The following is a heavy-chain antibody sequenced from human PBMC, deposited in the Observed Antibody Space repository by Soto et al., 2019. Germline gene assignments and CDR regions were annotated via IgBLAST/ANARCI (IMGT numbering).Heavy chain of an antibody. CDR2: ISPVGGDI. CDR3: ARGRADNAYFAS. CDR1: GFALSSHS. D-gene: IGHD1-20*01. Sequence: EVQLVESGGASVQPGGSLRLSCAASGFALSSHSMYWVRQAPGTGLEWVSYISPVGGDIHYADSVKGRVTFSRDMAKSSLSLQMTRLRAEDTAVYFCARGRADNAYFASWGQGTLVTVSS. J-gene: IGHJ4*02. V-gene: IGHV3-48*01.